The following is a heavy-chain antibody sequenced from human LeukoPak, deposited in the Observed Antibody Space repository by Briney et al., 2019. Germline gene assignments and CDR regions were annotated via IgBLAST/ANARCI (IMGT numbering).Heavy chain of an antibody. J-gene: IGHJ4*02. CDR2: ISASGGST. CDR3: AKGPRQQLVTRFDN. CDR1: GFTFTTHA. D-gene: IGHD6-13*01. Sequence: GGSLRLSCAASGFTFTTHAMSWVRQAPGKGLEWVSDISASGGSTYYADSVKGRFTVSRDNSKNTVYLQMSSLRADDTALYYCAKGPRQQLVTRFDNWGQGTLVTVSS. V-gene: IGHV3-23*01.